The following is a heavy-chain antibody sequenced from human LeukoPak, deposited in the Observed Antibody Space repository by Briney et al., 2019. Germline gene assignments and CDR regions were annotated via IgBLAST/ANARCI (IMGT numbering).Heavy chain of an antibody. V-gene: IGHV3-49*04. CDR3: SRFYSSGWASGAFDI. CDR1: GFTFSDYA. J-gene: IGHJ3*02. D-gene: IGHD3-22*01. Sequence: PGGSLRLSCTTSGFTFSDYAVSWVRQAPGKGLEWIGFIRDKANGGTTEYAASVKGRFTISRDDSKTSAHLQMSSLKTEDTAVYYCSRFYSSGWASGAFDIWGQGTMVTVSS. CDR2: IRDKANGGTT.